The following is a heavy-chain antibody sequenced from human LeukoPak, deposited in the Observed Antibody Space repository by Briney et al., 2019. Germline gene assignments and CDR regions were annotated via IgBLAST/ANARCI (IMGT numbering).Heavy chain of an antibody. CDR1: GFTFSSYG. CDR2: ISYDGSNK. Sequence: GGSLRLSCAASGFTFSSYGMHWVRQAPGKGLEWVAVISYDGSNKYYADSVKGRFTISRDNSKNTLYLQMNSLRAEDTAVYYCAKDRGYSYGLSAYWGRGTLVTVSS. D-gene: IGHD5-18*01. J-gene: IGHJ4*02. CDR3: AKDRGYSYGLSAY. V-gene: IGHV3-30*18.